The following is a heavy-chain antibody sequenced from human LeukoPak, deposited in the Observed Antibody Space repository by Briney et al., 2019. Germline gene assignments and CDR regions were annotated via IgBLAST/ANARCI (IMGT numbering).Heavy chain of an antibody. D-gene: IGHD3-10*01. CDR3: VKDSSSGSYFDY. V-gene: IGHV3-64D*06. Sequence: GGSLRLSCSSSGFTFSRYAMHWVRQAPGKGLEYVSAISSNGGSTYYADSVKGRFTISRDNSRNTLHLQMSSLRVEDTAVYYCVKDSSSGSYFDYWGQGTLVTVSS. CDR2: ISSNGGST. CDR1: GFTFSRYA. J-gene: IGHJ4*02.